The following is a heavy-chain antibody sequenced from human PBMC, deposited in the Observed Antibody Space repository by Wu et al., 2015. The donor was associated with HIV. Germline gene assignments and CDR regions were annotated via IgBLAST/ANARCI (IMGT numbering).Heavy chain of an antibody. CDR3: GKSRWELSGALDI. J-gene: IGHJ3*02. Sequence: QVQPVQSGAEVQKPGASVNVSCKASGYTFTSYYLHWVRQAPGQGLEWMGVINPSGGGTTYAQKFQGRVTMTRDTSTSTVYMELSSLRSEDTAVYYCGKSRWELSGALDIWGQGTMVTVSS. D-gene: IGHD1-26*01. V-gene: IGHV1-46*01. CDR1: GYTFTSYY. CDR2: INPSGGGT.